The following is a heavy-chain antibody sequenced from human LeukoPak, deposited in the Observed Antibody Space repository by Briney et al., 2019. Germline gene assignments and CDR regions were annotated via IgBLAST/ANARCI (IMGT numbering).Heavy chain of an antibody. Sequence: GGSLRLSCAASGFTFRNYDMHWVRQDIEKGLEWVSIIGTIGDTYYPYSVKGRFTISRENAKNSLYLQMNSLTAGDTAVYYCARGTYCNDTTCHRTALDLWGQGTVVTVSS. CDR1: GFTFRNYD. CDR3: ARGTYCNDTTCHRTALDL. V-gene: IGHV3-13*01. D-gene: IGHD2-2*01. J-gene: IGHJ3*01. CDR2: IGTIGDT.